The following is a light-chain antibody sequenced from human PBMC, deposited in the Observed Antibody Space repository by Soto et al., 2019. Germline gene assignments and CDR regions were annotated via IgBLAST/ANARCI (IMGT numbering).Light chain of an antibody. J-gene: IGLJ3*02. CDR3: AVWDDSLDGPV. CDR1: NSDIGSNT. V-gene: IGLV1-44*01. Sequence: QSVLTQPPSASGTPGQRVTISCSGSNSDIGSNTVNWYQQLPGTAPKLLIYSNNQRPSGVPDRFSGSKSDTSASLAISGLQSEDEADYYCAVWDDSLDGPVFGGGTKLTVL. CDR2: SNN.